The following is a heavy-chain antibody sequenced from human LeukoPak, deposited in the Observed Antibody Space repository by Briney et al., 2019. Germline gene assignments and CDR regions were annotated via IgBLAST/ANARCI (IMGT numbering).Heavy chain of an antibody. CDR3: AGGWDGDTAMVTPAYFDY. Sequence: PSETLSLTCTVSGGSISSYYWSWIRQPPGKGLEWIGYIYYSGSTNYNPSLRSRVTISVDTSKNQFSLKLSSVTAADTAVYYCAGGWDGDTAMVTPAYFDYWGQGTLVTVSS. V-gene: IGHV4-59*01. CDR1: GGSISSYY. J-gene: IGHJ4*02. CDR2: IYYSGST. D-gene: IGHD5-18*01.